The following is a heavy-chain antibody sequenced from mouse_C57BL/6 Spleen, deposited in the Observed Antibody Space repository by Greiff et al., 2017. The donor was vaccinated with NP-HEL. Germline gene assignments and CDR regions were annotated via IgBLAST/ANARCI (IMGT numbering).Heavy chain of an antibody. CDR2: INPNNGGT. Sequence: EVQLVESGPELVKPGASVKIPCKASGYTFTDYNMDWVKQSHGKSLEWIGDINPNNGGTIYNQKFKGKATLTVDKSSSTAYMELRSLTSEDTAVYYCARGYYGSRSDWWFAYWGQGTLVTVSA. CDR3: ARGYYGSRSDWWFAY. D-gene: IGHD1-1*01. V-gene: IGHV1-18*01. CDR1: GYTFTDYN. J-gene: IGHJ3*01.